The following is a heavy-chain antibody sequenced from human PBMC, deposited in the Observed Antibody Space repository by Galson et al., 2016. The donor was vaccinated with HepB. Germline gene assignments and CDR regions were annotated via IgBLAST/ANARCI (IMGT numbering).Heavy chain of an antibody. CDR1: GFHFGTYA. V-gene: IGHV3-30*18. D-gene: IGHD3/OR15-3a*01. CDR2: ISYDGTTK. J-gene: IGHJ3*02. CDR3: AKGFWDNTIRTAYDI. Sequence: SLRLSCAATGFHFGTYAMHWVRQAPGKGLEWVAMISYDGTTKIYGVSVKGRVTISRDDSSATLFLEMDSLRSEDTGVYFCAKGFWDNTIRTAYDIWGQGTLLIVSS.